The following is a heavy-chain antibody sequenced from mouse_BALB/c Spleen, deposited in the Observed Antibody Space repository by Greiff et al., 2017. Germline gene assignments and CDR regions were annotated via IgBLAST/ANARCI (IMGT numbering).Heavy chain of an antibody. CDR2: IWAGGST. V-gene: IGHV2-9*02. CDR3: ASSTVVSKSLAY. Sequence: VQGVESGPGLVAPSQSLSITCTVSGFSLTSYGVHWVRQPPGKGLEWLGVIWAGGSTNYNSALMSRLSISKDNSKSQVFLKMNSLQTDDTAMYYCASSTVVSKSLAYWGQGTLVTVSA. J-gene: IGHJ3*01. D-gene: IGHD1-1*01. CDR1: GFSLTSYG.